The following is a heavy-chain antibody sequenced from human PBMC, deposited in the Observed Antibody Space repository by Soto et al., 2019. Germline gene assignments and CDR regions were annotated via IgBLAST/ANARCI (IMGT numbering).Heavy chain of an antibody. CDR2: IYYSGST. CDR1: GYSISSSNW. J-gene: IGHJ5*02. CDR3: ARVRGVMKGEFDP. V-gene: IGHV4-28*01. Sequence: PSETLSLTCAVSGYSISSSNWWGWIRQPPGKGLEWIGYIYYSGSTYYNPSLKSRVTMSVDTSKNQFSLKLSSVTAVDTAVYYCARVRGVMKGEFDPWGQGTLVTVSS. D-gene: IGHD3-10*01.